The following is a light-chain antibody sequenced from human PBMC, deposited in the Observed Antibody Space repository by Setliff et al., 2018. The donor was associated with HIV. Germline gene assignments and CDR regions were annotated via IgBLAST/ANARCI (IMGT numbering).Light chain of an antibody. J-gene: IGLJ1*01. CDR1: SSNVGDNA. CDR3: ASWDDSLNGYV. Sequence: QSVLTQPPSASGTPGQRAAISCSGSSSNVGDNAVSWYQQLPGTAPKLLIYSTYLRPSGVPARFSGSKSGTSASLAISGLQSEDEADYYCASWDDSLNGYVFGTGTKVTVL. CDR2: STY. V-gene: IGLV1-44*01.